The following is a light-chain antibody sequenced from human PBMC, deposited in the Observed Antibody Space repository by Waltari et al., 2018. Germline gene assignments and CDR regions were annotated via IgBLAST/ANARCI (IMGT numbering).Light chain of an antibody. CDR2: AAS. V-gene: IGKV1-9*01. CDR1: QGISTY. Sequence: IQLTQSPSSLSASVGDRVTITCRSSQGISTYLAWYQQKPGEAPKLLIYAASTLQSGVPSRFSGSGSGTDFTLTISSLQPEDFATYYCQQLYTYPYTFGQGTKPEIK. J-gene: IGKJ2*01. CDR3: QQLYTYPYT.